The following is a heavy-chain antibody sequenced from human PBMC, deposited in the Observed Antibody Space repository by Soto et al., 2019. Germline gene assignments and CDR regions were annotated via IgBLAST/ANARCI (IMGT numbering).Heavy chain of an antibody. CDR3: ARGIGYCSSINCYSSRRLRFDS. Sequence: SETLSLTCAVYGGSFSGYYWTWIRQSPGKGLEWMGEVNHSGTTYYNPSLKTRVTISVHTPKNQFSLKMSSVTAADTAVYYCARGIGYCSSINCYSSRRLRFDSWGQGTLVTVSS. CDR1: GGSFSGYY. D-gene: IGHD2-2*01. CDR2: VNHSGTT. J-gene: IGHJ4*02. V-gene: IGHV4-34*01.